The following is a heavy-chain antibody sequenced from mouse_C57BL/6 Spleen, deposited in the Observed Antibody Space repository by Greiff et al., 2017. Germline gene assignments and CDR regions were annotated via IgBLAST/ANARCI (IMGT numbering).Heavy chain of an antibody. D-gene: IGHD2-3*01. J-gene: IGHJ4*01. CDR1: GYTFTDYE. CDR2: IDPETGGT. CDR3: TRGWLLLYYAMDY. Sequence: VKLMESGAELVRPGASVTLSCKASGYTFTDYEMHWVKQTPVHGLEWIGAIDPETGGTAYNQKFKGKAILTADKSSSTAYMELRSLTSEDSAVYYCTRGWLLLYYAMDYWGQGTSVTVSS. V-gene: IGHV1-15*01.